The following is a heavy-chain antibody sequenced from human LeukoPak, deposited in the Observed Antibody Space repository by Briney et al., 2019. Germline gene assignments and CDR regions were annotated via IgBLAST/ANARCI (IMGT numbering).Heavy chain of an antibody. CDR3: AREEDYYDTSGTLDY. CDR2: IYTSGST. D-gene: IGHD3-22*01. CDR1: DGSISSGNYY. V-gene: IGHV4-61*02. Sequence: SETLSLTCTVSDGSISSGNYYWSWIRKPAGKGLEWIGRIYTSGSTNYNPSLKSRVTISVDTSKDQFSLKLSSVTAADTAVYYCAREEDYYDTSGTLDYWGQGTLVTVSS. J-gene: IGHJ4*02.